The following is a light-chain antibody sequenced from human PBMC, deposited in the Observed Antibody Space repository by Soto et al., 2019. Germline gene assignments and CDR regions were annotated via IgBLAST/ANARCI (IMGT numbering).Light chain of an antibody. CDR2: GAS. CDR1: QRVSSY. V-gene: IGKV3-20*01. J-gene: IGKJ4*01. Sequence: EIGLTQSPATLSLSPGERATLSCRASQRVSSYLAWYQQKPGQTPRLLIYGASNRATGIPDRFSGSGSGTDFTLTISRLEPEDFAVYYCQQYGSPLTFGGGTKVDIK. CDR3: QQYGSPLT.